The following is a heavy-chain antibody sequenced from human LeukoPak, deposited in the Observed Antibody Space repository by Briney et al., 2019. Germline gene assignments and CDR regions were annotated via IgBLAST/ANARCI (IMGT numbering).Heavy chain of an antibody. D-gene: IGHD1-26*01. Sequence: GGSLRLSCAASGFSFSSSGMHWVRQAPGKGLEWVAFIRYDGSNKYYADSVKGRFTISRDNSKNTLYLQINSLRAEDTAVYYCAKDGGSYTYYYFYYMDVWGKGTTVTISS. CDR2: IRYDGSNK. V-gene: IGHV3-30*02. CDR1: GFSFSSSG. J-gene: IGHJ6*03. CDR3: AKDGGSYTYYYFYYMDV.